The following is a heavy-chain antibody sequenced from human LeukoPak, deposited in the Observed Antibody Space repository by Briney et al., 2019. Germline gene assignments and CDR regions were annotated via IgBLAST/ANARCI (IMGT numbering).Heavy chain of an antibody. V-gene: IGHV3-21*01. CDR3: AKDSAGLFDY. D-gene: IGHD6-13*01. CDR1: GFTFSSYN. Sequence: GGSLRLSCAASGFTFSSYNMNWVRQAPGKGLEWVSSISSSSRYKYYADSVKGRFTISRDNAKNSLYLQMNSLRAEDTAVYYCAKDSAGLFDYWGQGTLVTVSS. CDR2: ISSSSRYK. J-gene: IGHJ4*02.